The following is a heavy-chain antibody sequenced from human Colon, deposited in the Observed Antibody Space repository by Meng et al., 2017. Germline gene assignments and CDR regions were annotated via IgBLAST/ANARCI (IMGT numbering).Heavy chain of an antibody. CDR1: GYTFTASV. D-gene: IGHD3-22*01. CDR2: VNSDNGDT. J-gene: IGHJ4*02. Sequence: QVQLVQSGAEVKKPGASVKISCGASGYTFTASVMHWVRQAPGQRLEWMGRVNSDNGDTDYSQRFQDRVSISRDTSATTAYMELSSLRSEDTAVYYCARDDPHHRNYDSSGYYDYWGQGTLVTVSS. V-gene: IGHV1-3*04. CDR3: ARDDPHHRNYDSSGYYDY.